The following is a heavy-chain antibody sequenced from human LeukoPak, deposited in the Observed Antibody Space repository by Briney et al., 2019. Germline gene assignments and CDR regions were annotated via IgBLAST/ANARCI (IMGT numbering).Heavy chain of an antibody. Sequence: GGSLRLSCAASGFTFSSYWMHWVRQAPGKGLVWVSRINSDGSSTSYADSVKGRFTISRDNAKNTLYLQMNSLRAEDTAVYYCARDLLKVVRGVISYYYYGMDVWGQGTTVTVSS. D-gene: IGHD3-10*01. CDR1: GFTFSSYW. CDR2: INSDGSST. J-gene: IGHJ6*02. CDR3: ARDLLKVVRGVISYYYYGMDV. V-gene: IGHV3-74*01.